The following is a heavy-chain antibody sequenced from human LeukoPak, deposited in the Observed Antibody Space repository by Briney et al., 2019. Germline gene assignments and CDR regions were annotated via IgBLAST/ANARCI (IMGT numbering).Heavy chain of an antibody. V-gene: IGHV4-4*02. Sequence: SETLSLTCAVPGGSISSSNWWSWVRQPRGKGLAWIGEIYHSGSTNYNPSLKSRVTISVDKSKNQFSLKLSSVTAADTAVYYCARRLCSSTSCWGRWCFDLWGRGTLVTVSS. CDR3: ARRLCSSTSCWGRWCFDL. J-gene: IGHJ2*01. CDR2: IYHSGST. CDR1: GGSISSSNW. D-gene: IGHD2-2*01.